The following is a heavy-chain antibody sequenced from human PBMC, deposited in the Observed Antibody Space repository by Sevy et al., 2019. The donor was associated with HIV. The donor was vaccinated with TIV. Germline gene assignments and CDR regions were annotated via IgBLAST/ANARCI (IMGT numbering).Heavy chain of an antibody. Sequence: GGSLRFSCAASGFTFSDYYMSWMRQAPGKGLEWVSDISSGNTYTNYADSVKGRFTISRDNAKNSLYLQMNGLRVEDTAVYYCARDRRNYAGQYFDYWGQGTLVTVSS. V-gene: IGHV3-11*06. CDR3: ARDRRNYAGQYFDY. J-gene: IGHJ4*02. CDR2: ISSGNTYT. CDR1: GFTFSDYY. D-gene: IGHD1-7*01.